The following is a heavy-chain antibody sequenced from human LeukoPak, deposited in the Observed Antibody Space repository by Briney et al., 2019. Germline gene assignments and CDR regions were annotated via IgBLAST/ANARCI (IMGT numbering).Heavy chain of an antibody. V-gene: IGHV1-69*04. CDR2: IIPILGIA. CDR3: GSSSTSWKRLDP. CDR1: GATVSSYA. J-gene: IGHJ5*02. Sequence: SSGKLCDNAAGATVSSYAISSGRRAPGQRLGCRGRIIPILGIANYAKKFQCRVTITADKSTRTVYMEMHSLRSEDTAVYYCGSSSTSWKRLDPRGQGTLVPVFS. D-gene: IGHD2-2*01.